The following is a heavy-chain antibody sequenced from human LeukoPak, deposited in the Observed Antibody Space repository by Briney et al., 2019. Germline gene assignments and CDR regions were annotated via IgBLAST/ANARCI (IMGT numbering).Heavy chain of an antibody. Sequence: GGSLRLSCAASVFTFRSYGMNWVRQAPGKGRECVAMIRFDGSNKHYVDSVKGRFTISRDNAKNTLYLQMNSLRAEDTAVYYCARMVFPPYTLYYYDSSGYYDYWGQGTLVTVCS. CDR1: VFTFRSYG. D-gene: IGHD3-22*01. CDR2: IRFDGSNK. V-gene: IGHV3-33*01. CDR3: ARMVFPPYTLYYYDSSGYYDY. J-gene: IGHJ4*02.